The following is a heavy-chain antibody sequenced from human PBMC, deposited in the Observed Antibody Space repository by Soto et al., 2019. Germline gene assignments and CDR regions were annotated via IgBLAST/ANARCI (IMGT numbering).Heavy chain of an antibody. CDR3: ARRYNLIAGNNWFDP. CDR2: ISAYNGNT. D-gene: IGHD6-13*01. V-gene: IGHV1-18*01. CDR1: RYGFTSYG. J-gene: IGHJ5*02. Sequence: ASVKVCCEDRRYGFTSYGRWWPRQAPGKRLEWMGWISAYNGNTNYAQKLQGRVTMTTDTSTSTAYMELRSLSSDDTAVYYCARRYNLIAGNNWFDPWGQGILVTVSS.